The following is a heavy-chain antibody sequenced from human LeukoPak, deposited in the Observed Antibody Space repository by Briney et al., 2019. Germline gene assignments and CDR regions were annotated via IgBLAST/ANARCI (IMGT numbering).Heavy chain of an antibody. CDR3: AKDGRYFDWLSPPT. V-gene: IGHV3-43*02. D-gene: IGHD3-9*01. CDR1: GFSFDDYA. J-gene: IGHJ5*02. CDR2: ISGDGGST. Sequence: PGGSLRLSCAASGFSFDDYAMHWVRQAPGKGLEGVSLISGDGGSTYHADSVKGRFTISRDNSKNSLYLQMNSVRTEDTAFYYCAKDGRYFDWLSPPTWGQGTLVTVSS.